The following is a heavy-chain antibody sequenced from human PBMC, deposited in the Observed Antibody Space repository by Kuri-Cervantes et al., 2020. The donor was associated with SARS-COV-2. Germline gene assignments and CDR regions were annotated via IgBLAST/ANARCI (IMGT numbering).Heavy chain of an antibody. Sequence: ETLSLTCAASGFTFSSYAMSWVRQAPGKRLEWVSAISGSGGSTYYADSVKGRFTISRDNSKNTLYLQMNSLRAEDTAVYYCAKDSPEIVVVPAAPLYFDLWGRGTLVTVSS. D-gene: IGHD2-2*01. V-gene: IGHV3-23*01. CDR3: AKDSPEIVVVPAAPLYFDL. CDR1: GFTFSSYA. CDR2: ISGSGGST. J-gene: IGHJ2*01.